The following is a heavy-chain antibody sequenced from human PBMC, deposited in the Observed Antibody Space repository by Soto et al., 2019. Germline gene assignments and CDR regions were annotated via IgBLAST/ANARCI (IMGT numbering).Heavy chain of an antibody. J-gene: IGHJ4*01. CDR3: ARHSTSAPKDY. CDR1: GYSFTTYW. CDR2: IYPGDSDT. Sequence: PGESLKISCKGSGYSFTTYWIAWVGQMPGKGLEWVGIIYPGDSDTRYSPSFEGHVTISVDKSISTAFLQWNSLKASDNAIYYCARHSTSAPKDYWGQGTLVTVSS. V-gene: IGHV5-51*01. D-gene: IGHD3-10*01.